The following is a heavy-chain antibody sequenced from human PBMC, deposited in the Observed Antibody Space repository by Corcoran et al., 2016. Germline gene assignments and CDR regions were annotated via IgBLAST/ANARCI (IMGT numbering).Heavy chain of an antibody. CDR3: ARIPGNWNDGAQGSLFDY. D-gene: IGHD1-1*01. Sequence: QVQLVQSGAEVKKPGSSVKVSCKASGGTFSSYAISWVRQAPGQGLEWMGGIIPIFGTANYAQKFQGRVTITADESTSTAYMELSSLRSEDTAVYYCARIPGNWNDGAQGSLFDYWGQGTLVTVSS. V-gene: IGHV1-69*01. CDR1: GGTFSSYA. J-gene: IGHJ4*02. CDR2: IIPIFGTA.